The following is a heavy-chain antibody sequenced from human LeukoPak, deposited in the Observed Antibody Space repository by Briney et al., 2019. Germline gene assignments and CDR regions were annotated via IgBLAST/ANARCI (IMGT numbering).Heavy chain of an antibody. J-gene: IGHJ5*02. Sequence: PSETLSLTCTVSGGSISSYYWSWIRQPPGKGLEWIGYIYYSGSTNYNPSLKSRVTISVDTSKHQFSLKLSSVTAADTAVYYCARVVPAAMVGPGWFDPWGQGTLVTVSS. CDR1: GGSISSYY. V-gene: IGHV4-59*01. CDR2: IYYSGST. D-gene: IGHD2-2*01. CDR3: ARVVPAAMVGPGWFDP.